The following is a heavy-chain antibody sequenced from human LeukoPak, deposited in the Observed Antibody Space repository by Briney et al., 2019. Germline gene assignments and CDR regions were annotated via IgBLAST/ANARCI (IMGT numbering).Heavy chain of an antibody. CDR2: ISHSGNT. Sequence: KASETLSLTCTVSGGSITSSSYCWGWVRQPPGKGLEWIGSISHSGNTYYNPSLKSRVTISVDTSKSQFSLKLRSVTAADTAVYYCARLRYSGSYSLFDFWGQGILVTVSS. CDR1: GGSITSSSYC. D-gene: IGHD1-26*01. CDR3: ARLRYSGSYSLFDF. J-gene: IGHJ4*02. V-gene: IGHV4-39*01.